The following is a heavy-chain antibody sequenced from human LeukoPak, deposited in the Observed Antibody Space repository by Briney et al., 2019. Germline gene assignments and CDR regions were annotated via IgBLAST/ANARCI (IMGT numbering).Heavy chain of an antibody. CDR3: ARVSGSRTYYYYYGMDV. CDR1: GASISSYY. D-gene: IGHD1-26*01. J-gene: IGHJ6*02. CDR2: IYYSGST. V-gene: IGHV4-59*01. Sequence: SETLSLTCTVSGASISSYYWSWIRQPPGKGLEWIGYIYYSGSTNYNPSLKSRVTISVDTSKNQFSLKLSSVTAADTAVYYCARVSGSRTYYYYYGMDVWGQGTTVTVSS.